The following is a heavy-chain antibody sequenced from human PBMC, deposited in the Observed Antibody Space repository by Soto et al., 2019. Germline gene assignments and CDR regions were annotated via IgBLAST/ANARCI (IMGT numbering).Heavy chain of an antibody. V-gene: IGHV1-18*01. J-gene: IGHJ4*02. CDR2: ISAYNGNT. Sequence: QVQLVQSGAEVKKPGASVKVSCKASGYTFTSYGISWVRQAPGQGLEWMGWISAYNGNTNYAQKLQGRVTMTTDTSTSTAYMELRSLRSDDTAVYYCAMGYSYGYGDGDYVRGGLFDYWGQGTLVTVSS. CDR3: AMGYSYGYGDGDYVRGGLFDY. D-gene: IGHD5-18*01. CDR1: GYTFTSYG.